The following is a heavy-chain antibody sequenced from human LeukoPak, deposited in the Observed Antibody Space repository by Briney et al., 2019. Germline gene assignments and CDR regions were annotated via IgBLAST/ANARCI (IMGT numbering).Heavy chain of an antibody. Sequence: GGSLRLSCAASGFTFHDNAMHWVRQAPGKGLVCVSLISWDGGSTYYADSVKGRFTISRDNSKSSLYLQMNSLRAEDTALYYCAKDNMVRGITYYFDNWGQGTLVTVSS. CDR1: GFTFHDNA. CDR3: AKDNMVRGITYYFDN. D-gene: IGHD3-10*01. V-gene: IGHV3-43D*03. CDR2: ISWDGGST. J-gene: IGHJ4*02.